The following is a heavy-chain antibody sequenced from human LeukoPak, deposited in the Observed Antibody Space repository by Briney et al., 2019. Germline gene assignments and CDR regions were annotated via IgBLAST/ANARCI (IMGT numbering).Heavy chain of an antibody. J-gene: IGHJ4*02. CDR2: ARNKANSYTT. CDR3: ARVCGSQWSPLDY. Sequence: GGTLRLSCVASGFIFSDHYMDWVRQAPGKGLEWVGRARNKANSYTTQYAASVKGRFTISRDDSKNSLYLQMNSLKTEDTAVYYCARVCGSQWSPLDYWGQGILVTVSS. CDR1: GFIFSDHY. D-gene: IGHD2-15*01. V-gene: IGHV3-72*01.